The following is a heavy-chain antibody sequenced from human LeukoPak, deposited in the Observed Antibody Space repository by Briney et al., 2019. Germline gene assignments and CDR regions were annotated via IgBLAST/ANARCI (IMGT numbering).Heavy chain of an antibody. V-gene: IGHV4-59*08. J-gene: IGHJ3*02. D-gene: IGHD5-12*01. CDR1: GGSISSYY. Sequence: SETLSLTCTVSGGSISSYYWSWIRQPPGKGLEWIGYIYYSGSTNYNPSLKSRVTISVDTSRNQFSLKLSSVTAADTAVYYCARLTVATVAAFDIWGQGAMVTVSS. CDR2: IYYSGST. CDR3: ARLTVATVAAFDI.